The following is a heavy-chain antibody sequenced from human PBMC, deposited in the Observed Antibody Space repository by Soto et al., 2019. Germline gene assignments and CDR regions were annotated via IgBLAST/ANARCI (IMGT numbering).Heavy chain of an antibody. D-gene: IGHD4-17*01. CDR2: ISAYNGNT. CDR1: GYTFASYG. CDR3: ARELYGDYAFDI. V-gene: IGHV1-18*01. Sequence: ASVKVSCKASGYTFASYGSSWVRQAPGQGLEWMGWISAYNGNTNYAQKLQGRVTMTTDTSTSTAYMELRSLRSDDTAVYYCARELYGDYAFDIWGQGTMVTVSS. J-gene: IGHJ3*02.